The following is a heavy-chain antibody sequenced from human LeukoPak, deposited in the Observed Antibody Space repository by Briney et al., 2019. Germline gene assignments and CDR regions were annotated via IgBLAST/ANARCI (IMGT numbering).Heavy chain of an antibody. CDR3: ATGSDYSGYDEYFDY. CDR2: IYYSGST. CDR1: GGSISSNNYY. Sequence: SETLSLTCTVSGGSISSNNYYWGWIRQPPGKGLEWIGSIYYSGSTNYNPSLKSRVTISVDTSKNQFSLKLSSVTAADTAVYYCATGSDYSGYDEYFDYWGQGTLVTVSS. V-gene: IGHV4-39*07. J-gene: IGHJ4*02. D-gene: IGHD5-12*01.